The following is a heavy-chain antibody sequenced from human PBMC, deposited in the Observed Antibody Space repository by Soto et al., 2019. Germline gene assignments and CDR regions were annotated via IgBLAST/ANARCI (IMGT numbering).Heavy chain of an antibody. D-gene: IGHD5-18*01. V-gene: IGHV3-23*01. J-gene: IGHJ6*02. CDR3: AKDRYSTALDV. CDR2: IGASGTTT. CDR1: GFSFGSHA. Sequence: LRLSCAASGFSFGSHATSWVRQAPGKGVEWVSAIGASGTTTYYADSVKGRFTISRDNSNNILYLQMNSLRAEDTALYYCAKDRYSTALDVWGQGTTVTVSS.